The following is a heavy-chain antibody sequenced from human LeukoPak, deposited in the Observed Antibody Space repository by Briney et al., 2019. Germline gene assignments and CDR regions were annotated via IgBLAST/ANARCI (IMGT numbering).Heavy chain of an antibody. V-gene: IGHV3-30-3*01. CDR1: GFTFNDYA. J-gene: IGHJ4*02. D-gene: IGHD6-13*01. CDR3: ARDFFPIVDSSWYEIGY. CDR2: ISYDGYDK. Sequence: QPGRSLRLSCAASGFTFNDYAMYWVRQTPGKGLEWVTLISYDGYDKSYADSVRGRFTISRDNSKNTLYLQMDSLRSDDTAVYYCARDFFPIVDSSWYEIGYWGQGTLVTVSS.